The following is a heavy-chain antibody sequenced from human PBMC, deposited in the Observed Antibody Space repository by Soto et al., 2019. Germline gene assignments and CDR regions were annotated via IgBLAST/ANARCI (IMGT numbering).Heavy chain of an antibody. Sequence: EVQLVESGGGLVKPGGSLRLSCAASGFTFSSYSMNWVRQAPGKGLEWLSSISSSSSYIYYADSVKGRFTISRDNAKNSLDLQMNSLRAEDTAVYYCARVKGVAATTYYFDYWGQGTLVTVSS. CDR1: GFTFSSYS. J-gene: IGHJ4*02. D-gene: IGHD2-15*01. V-gene: IGHV3-21*01. CDR3: ARVKGVAATTYYFDY. CDR2: ISSSSSYI.